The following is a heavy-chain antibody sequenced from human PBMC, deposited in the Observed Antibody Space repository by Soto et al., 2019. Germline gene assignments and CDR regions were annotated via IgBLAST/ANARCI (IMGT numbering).Heavy chain of an antibody. V-gene: IGHV4-31*03. D-gene: IGHD5-18*01. J-gene: IGHJ4*02. CDR3: VRASVYTAMVIVDYFDY. CDR1: GFSISSGCFC. CDR2: IKYSGGT. Sequence: SETLTLTCTVSGFSISSGCFCWSWHPPRPGKGLEWLGSIKYSGGTYYNPSLKRRGAIIVDTSKNQISLKLSTRTAADTAVYYCVRASVYTAMVIVDYFDYWGQGTLVTVSS.